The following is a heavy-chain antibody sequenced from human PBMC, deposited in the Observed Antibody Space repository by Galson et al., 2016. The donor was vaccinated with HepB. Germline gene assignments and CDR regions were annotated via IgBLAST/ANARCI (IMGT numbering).Heavy chain of an antibody. J-gene: IGHJ4*02. V-gene: IGHV1-3*01. CDR1: GYTFTSYT. CDR2: INAGNGNT. Sequence: SVKVSCKASGYTFTSYTMHWVRQAPGQRLEWMGWINAGNGNTKYSQKFQGRVTITRDTSASTAYMELSSLRSEDRAAYYCARVRGSSGSYHFHYFDYWGQGTLVTVSS. D-gene: IGHD1-26*01. CDR3: ARVRGSSGSYHFHYFDY.